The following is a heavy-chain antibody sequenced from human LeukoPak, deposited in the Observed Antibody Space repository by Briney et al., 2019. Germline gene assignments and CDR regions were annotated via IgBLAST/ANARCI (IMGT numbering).Heavy chain of an antibody. CDR2: ISGSGGST. V-gene: IGHV3-23*01. Sequence: PGGSLRLSCAASGFTFSSYAMSWVRQAPGKGLEWVSAISGSGGSTYYVDSVKGRFTISRDNSKNTLYLQMNSLRAEDTAVYYCAKGRLRTDAFDIWGQGTMVTVSS. CDR1: GFTFSSYA. D-gene: IGHD4-17*01. CDR3: AKGRLRTDAFDI. J-gene: IGHJ3*02.